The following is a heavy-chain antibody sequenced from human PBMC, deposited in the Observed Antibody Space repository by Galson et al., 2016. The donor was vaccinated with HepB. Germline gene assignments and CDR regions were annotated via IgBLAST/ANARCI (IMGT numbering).Heavy chain of an antibody. CDR3: AAGTGGVEDD. CDR1: GFTFSSYF. V-gene: IGHV3-7*03. Sequence: SLRLSCAASGFTFSSYFMTWVRQAPGKGLQWVANIEKDGSEKNYVDSVKGRFTISRDNAKNSLYLQMNTLRAEDTAVYYCAAGTGGVEDDWGRGTLVNVSS. D-gene: IGHD5-24*01. J-gene: IGHJ4*02. CDR2: IEKDGSEK.